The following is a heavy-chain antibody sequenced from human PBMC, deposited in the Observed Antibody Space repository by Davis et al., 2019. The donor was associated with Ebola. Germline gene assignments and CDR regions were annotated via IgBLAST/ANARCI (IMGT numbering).Heavy chain of an antibody. Sequence: GESLKISCAASGLTFSSYNMNWVRQAPGKGLEWISFITSSSNTIYYADSVKGRFTISRDNSKNTLYLQMNSLRAEDTAVYYCAKSESQSGWYIRWYFDLWGRGTLVTVSS. D-gene: IGHD6-19*01. CDR3: AKSESQSGWYIRWYFDL. CDR1: GLTFSSYN. J-gene: IGHJ2*01. CDR2: ITSSSNTI. V-gene: IGHV3-48*01.